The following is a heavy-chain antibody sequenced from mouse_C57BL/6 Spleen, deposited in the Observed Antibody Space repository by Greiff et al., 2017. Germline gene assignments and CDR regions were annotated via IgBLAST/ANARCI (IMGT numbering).Heavy chain of an antibody. Sequence: DVQLVESGGGLVKPGGSLKLSCAASGFTFSDYGMHWVRQAPEKGLEWVAYISSGSSTIYYADTVKGRFTISRDNAKNTLFLQMTSLRSEDTAMYYCARQGTTVVEGAMDYWGQGTSVTVSS. CDR2: ISSGSSTI. J-gene: IGHJ4*01. CDR3: ARQGTTVVEGAMDY. D-gene: IGHD1-1*01. V-gene: IGHV5-17*01. CDR1: GFTFSDYG.